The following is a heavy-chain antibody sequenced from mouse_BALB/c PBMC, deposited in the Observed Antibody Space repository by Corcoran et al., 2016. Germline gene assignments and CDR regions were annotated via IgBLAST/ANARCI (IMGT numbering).Heavy chain of an antibody. Sequence: EVQLQQSGAELVKPGASVKLSCTASGFNIKDTYMHWVKQRPEQGLEWIGRIDPANGNTKYDPKFQGKATITADTSSNTAYLQLSSLTSEVTAVYYCANWDWYFDVWGAGTTVTVSS. CDR3: ANWDWYFDV. J-gene: IGHJ1*01. CDR1: GFNIKDTY. V-gene: IGHV14-3*02. D-gene: IGHD4-1*01. CDR2: IDPANGNT.